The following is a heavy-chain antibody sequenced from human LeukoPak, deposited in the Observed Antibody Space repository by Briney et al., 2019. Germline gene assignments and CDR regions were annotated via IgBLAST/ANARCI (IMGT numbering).Heavy chain of an antibody. D-gene: IGHD6-6*01. CDR2: IYPGDSDT. Sequence: GESLQISCKGSGYSFTGYWIGWVRQLPGKGLEWIGIIYPGDSDTRYSPSFQGQVTISADKSISTAYLQWSSLKASDTAMYYCARHGKSIAARLEYWGQGTLVTVSS. CDR3: ARHGKSIAARLEY. V-gene: IGHV5-51*01. CDR1: GYSFTGYW. J-gene: IGHJ4*02.